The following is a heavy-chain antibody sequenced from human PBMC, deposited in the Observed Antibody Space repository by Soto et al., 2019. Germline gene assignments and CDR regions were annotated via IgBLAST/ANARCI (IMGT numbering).Heavy chain of an antibody. D-gene: IGHD3-22*01. J-gene: IGHJ4*02. CDR1: VYSISSGYY. Sequence: SETLSLTCTVSVYSISSGYYWVWIRQPPWKGLEWIGSTYHRGTSYYNPSLLSRVTISVDTSKNQFYLRLNSMTAADTAVYYCARGNGYYDSSGDFNSWGEGALVTVYS. CDR3: ARGNGYYDSSGDFNS. CDR2: TYHRGTS. V-gene: IGHV4-38-2*02.